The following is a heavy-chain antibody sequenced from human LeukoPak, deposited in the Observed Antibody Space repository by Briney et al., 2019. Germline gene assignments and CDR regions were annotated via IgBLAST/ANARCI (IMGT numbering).Heavy chain of an antibody. CDR2: LYYSGST. V-gene: IGHV4-39*01. Sequence: SETLSLTCTVSGGSISSSIYYWGWIRQPPGKGLEWIGSLYYSGSTYYNPSLKSRVTISVDTSKNQFSLKLNSVIAADTAVYYCATIGPRGYSGNYYWGQGTLVTVSS. J-gene: IGHJ4*02. CDR3: ATIGPRGYSGNYY. D-gene: IGHD1-26*01. CDR1: GGSISSSIYY.